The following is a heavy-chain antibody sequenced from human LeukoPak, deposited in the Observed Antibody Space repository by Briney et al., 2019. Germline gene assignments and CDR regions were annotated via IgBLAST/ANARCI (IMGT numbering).Heavy chain of an antibody. CDR2: IIPIFGTA. V-gene: IGHV1-69*13. J-gene: IGHJ4*02. CDR1: GGTFSSYA. CDR3: ARVSAYSYGYHFDY. D-gene: IGHD5-18*01. Sequence: SVKVSCKASGGTFSSYAIGWVRQAPGQGLEWIGGIIPIFGTANYAQKFQGRVTITADESTSTAYMELSSLRSEDTAVYYCARVSAYSYGYHFDYWGQGTLVTVSS.